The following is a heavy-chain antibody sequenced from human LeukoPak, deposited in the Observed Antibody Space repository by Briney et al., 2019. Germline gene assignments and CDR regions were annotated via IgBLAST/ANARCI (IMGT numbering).Heavy chain of an antibody. Sequence: GGSLRLSCAASGFTFSSYAMHWVRQAPGKGLEWVAVISYDGSNKYYADSEKGRFTISRDNSKNTLYLQMNSLRAEDTAVYYCARDNIVVVPAAIIWYYWGQGTLVTVSS. D-gene: IGHD2-2*01. V-gene: IGHV3-30-3*01. CDR3: ARDNIVVVPAAIIWYY. CDR1: GFTFSSYA. J-gene: IGHJ4*02. CDR2: ISYDGSNK.